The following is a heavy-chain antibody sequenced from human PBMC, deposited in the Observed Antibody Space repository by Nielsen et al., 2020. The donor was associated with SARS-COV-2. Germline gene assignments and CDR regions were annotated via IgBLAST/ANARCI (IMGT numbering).Heavy chain of an antibody. CDR3: ARLGRNHYGGPGCDV. J-gene: IGHJ6*02. CDR1: GYNFASYW. V-gene: IGHV5-51*01. D-gene: IGHD4-23*01. CDR2: IYPGDSDT. Sequence: GGSLRLSCKGSGYNFASYWIGWVRQMPGKGLEWMAIIYPGDSDTRYSPSFQGQVTVSADKSISTAYLQWSSLKASDTAMYYCARLGRNHYGGPGCDVWGQGTTVTVSS.